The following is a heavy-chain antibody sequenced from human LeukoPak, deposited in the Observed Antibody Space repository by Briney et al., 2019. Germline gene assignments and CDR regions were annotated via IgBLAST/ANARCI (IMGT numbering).Heavy chain of an antibody. V-gene: IGHV4-34*01. D-gene: IGHD1-1*01. CDR2: INHSGST. CDR3: ARGRGFGGTIPGERAFDI. J-gene: IGHJ3*02. Sequence: PSETLSLTCAVYGGSFSGYYWSWIRQPPGKGLEWIGEINHSGSTNYNPSLKSRVTISVDTSKNQFSLKLSSVTAADTAVYYCARGRGFGGTIPGERAFDIWGQGTMVTVSS. CDR1: GGSFSGYY.